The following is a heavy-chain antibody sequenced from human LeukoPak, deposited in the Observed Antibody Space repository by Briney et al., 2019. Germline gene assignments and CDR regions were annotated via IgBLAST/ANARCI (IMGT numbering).Heavy chain of an antibody. CDR1: GDSISSSHYY. Sequence: SETLSLTCTVSGDSISSSHYYWGWIRQSPGKGLEWIGSIYSGGETHYNPSLHSRVTIFLDTSKNRFSLNLISVTATDTAVYYCVRDYSNFVQGDWGQGTLVTVSS. D-gene: IGHD4-11*01. J-gene: IGHJ4*02. CDR2: IYSGGET. V-gene: IGHV4-39*02. CDR3: VRDYSNFVQGD.